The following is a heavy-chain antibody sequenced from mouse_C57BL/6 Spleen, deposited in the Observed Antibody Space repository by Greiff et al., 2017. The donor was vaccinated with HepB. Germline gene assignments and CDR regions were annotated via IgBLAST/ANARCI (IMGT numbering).Heavy chain of an antibody. CDR2: IDPSDSYT. J-gene: IGHJ2*01. V-gene: IGHV1-59*01. CDR3: AREGSSYFDY. CDR1: GYTFTSYW. Sequence: QVQLQQPGAELVRPGTSVKLSCKASGYTFTSYWIHWVKQRPGQGLEWIGVIDPSDSYTNYNQKFKGKATLTVDTSSSTAYMQLSSLKSEDSAVYYCAREGSSYFDYWGQGTTLTVSS. D-gene: IGHD1-1*01.